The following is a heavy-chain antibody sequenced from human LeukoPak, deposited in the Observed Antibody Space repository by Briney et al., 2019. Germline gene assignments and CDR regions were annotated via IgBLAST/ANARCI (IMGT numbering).Heavy chain of an antibody. V-gene: IGHV3-23*01. CDR2: ISGSGDNT. CDR1: GFTFSNYG. D-gene: IGHD3-22*01. Sequence: PGGSLRLSCAASGFTFSNYGMSWVRQAPGKRLEWVSSISGSGDNTYYADSVKGRSAISRDNSKNTLYLQMDSLRVEDTAVYHCAKTNGYYDYWGRGTLVTVSS. J-gene: IGHJ4*02. CDR3: AKTNGYYDY.